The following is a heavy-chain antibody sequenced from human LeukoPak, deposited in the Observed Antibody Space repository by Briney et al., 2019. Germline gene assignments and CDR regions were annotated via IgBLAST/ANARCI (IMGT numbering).Heavy chain of an antibody. J-gene: IGHJ3*02. D-gene: IGHD3-22*01. CDR2: IYPGGSDT. V-gene: IGHV5-51*01. CDR1: GYSFMTYW. CDR3: ARLSMIDTFDI. Sequence: GESLKISCQASGYSFMTYWIGWVRQMPGKGLEWMAIIYPGGSDTKYSPSFQDQVTISADKSINTAYLHWRSLKVSDTAMYYCARLSMIDTFDIWGLGTVVTVSS.